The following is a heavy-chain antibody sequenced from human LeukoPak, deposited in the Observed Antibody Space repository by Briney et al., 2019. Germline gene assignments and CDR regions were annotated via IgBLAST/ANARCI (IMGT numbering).Heavy chain of an antibody. V-gene: IGHV4-59*08. CDR2: IYYSGST. D-gene: IGHD3-9*01. Sequence: SETLSLTCTVSGGSISSYYWSWIRQPPGKGLEWIGYIYYSGSTNYNPSLKSRVTISVDTSKNQFSLKLSSVTAADTAVYYCARLSPAPSLTGYYKYPKGLPDYWGQGTLVTVSS. CDR3: ARLSPAPSLTGYYKYPKGLPDY. J-gene: IGHJ4*02. CDR1: GGSISSYY.